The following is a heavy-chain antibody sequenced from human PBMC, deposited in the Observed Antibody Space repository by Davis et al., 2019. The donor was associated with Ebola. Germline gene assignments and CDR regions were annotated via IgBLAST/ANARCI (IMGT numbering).Heavy chain of an antibody. V-gene: IGHV1-3*01. Sequence: GGSLRLSCAASGYTFTSYAMHWVRQAPGQRLEWMGWINAGNGNTKYSQKFQGRVTITRDTSASTAYMELSSLRFEDTAVYYCARQAFMDVWGQGTTVTVSS. CDR1: GYTFTSYA. CDR2: INAGNGNT. CDR3: ARQAFMDV. J-gene: IGHJ6*02.